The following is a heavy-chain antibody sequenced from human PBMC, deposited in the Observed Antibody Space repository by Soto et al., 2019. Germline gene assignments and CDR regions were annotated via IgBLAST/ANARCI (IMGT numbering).Heavy chain of an antibody. CDR3: ARDQRGYNYGHFDY. D-gene: IGHD5-18*01. V-gene: IGHV3-30-3*01. CDR2: ISFDGNSE. CDR1: GFIFNTYT. Sequence: PVGSLRLSCAASGFIFNTYTMHWVRQAPGKGLEWVALISFDGNSEYSADSVKGRFTISRDNSKNMLYLQMSSLRVEDTAMYFCARDQRGYNYGHFDYWGQGTLVTVSS. J-gene: IGHJ4*02.